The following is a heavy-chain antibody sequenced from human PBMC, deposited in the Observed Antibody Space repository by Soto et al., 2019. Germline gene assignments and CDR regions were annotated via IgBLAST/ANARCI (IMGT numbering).Heavy chain of an antibody. Sequence: PSETLSLTCTVSGGSINSYCWSWIRQPPGKGLEWIAYIFDSGNANYNPSLKSRVTISVDTSKNQFSLKLTSVTAADTAVYYCARHRWTTVAKFYFDNWGQGALVTVSS. CDR1: GGSINSYC. J-gene: IGHJ4*02. CDR2: IFDSGNA. V-gene: IGHV4-59*08. D-gene: IGHD4-4*01. CDR3: ARHRWTTVAKFYFDN.